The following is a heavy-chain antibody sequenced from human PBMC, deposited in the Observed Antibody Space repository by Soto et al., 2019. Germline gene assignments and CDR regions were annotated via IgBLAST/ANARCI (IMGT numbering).Heavy chain of an antibody. Sequence: QVQLQQWGAGLLKPSETLSLTCAVYGGSFSGYYWSWIRQPPGKGLEWIGEINHSGSTNYNPSLKSRVTISVDTSKNQFSLKLSSVTAADTAVYYCARVRHDYIWGSYRKYYFDYWGQGTLVTVSS. CDR3: ARVRHDYIWGSYRKYYFDY. J-gene: IGHJ4*02. D-gene: IGHD3-16*02. CDR1: GGSFSGYY. V-gene: IGHV4-34*01. CDR2: INHSGST.